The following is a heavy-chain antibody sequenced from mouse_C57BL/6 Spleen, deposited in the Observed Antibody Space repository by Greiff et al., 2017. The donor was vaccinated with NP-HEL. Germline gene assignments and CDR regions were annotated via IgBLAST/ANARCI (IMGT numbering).Heavy chain of an antibody. J-gene: IGHJ4*01. CDR3: ARFGYDSGYYYAMDY. D-gene: IGHD2-2*01. CDR1: GYTFTSYW. V-gene: IGHV1-52*01. CDR2: IDPSDSET. Sequence: QVQLQQPGAELVRPGSSVKLSCKASGYTFTSYWMHWVKQRPIQGLEWIGNIDPSDSETHYNQKFKDKATLTVDKSSSTAYMQLSSLTSEDSAVYYCARFGYDSGYYYAMDYWGQGTSVTVSS.